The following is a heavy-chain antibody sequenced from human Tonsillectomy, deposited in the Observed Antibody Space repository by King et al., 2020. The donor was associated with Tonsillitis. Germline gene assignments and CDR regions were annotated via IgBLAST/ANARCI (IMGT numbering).Heavy chain of an antibody. Sequence: VQLVESGGGLVQPGESLRLSCAASGFTFSSYWMHWVRQAPGKGLVWVSLIKSDGSTVYADSVRGRFTISRDNPRNTLYLQMNSLRAEDTAIYYCARVFPNDWYFDLWGRGTLVTVSS. CDR3: ARVFPNDWYFDL. J-gene: IGHJ2*01. CDR1: GFTFSSYW. V-gene: IGHV3-74*01. CDR2: IKSDGST.